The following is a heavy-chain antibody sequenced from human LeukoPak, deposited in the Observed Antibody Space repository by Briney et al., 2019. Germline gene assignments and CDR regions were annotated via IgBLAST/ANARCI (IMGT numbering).Heavy chain of an antibody. D-gene: IGHD6-13*01. CDR1: GFTFSGSA. J-gene: IGHJ6*03. V-gene: IGHV3-73*01. CDR3: TRPRPGIAAAGRIHDYYYYMDV. Sequence: GGSLRLSCAASGFTFSGSALHWVRQASGKGLEWVGRIRSKANSCATAYAASVKGRFTISRDDSKNTAYLQMNSLKTEDTAVYYCTRPRPGIAAAGRIHDYYYYMDVWGKGTTVTVSS. CDR2: IRSKANSCAT.